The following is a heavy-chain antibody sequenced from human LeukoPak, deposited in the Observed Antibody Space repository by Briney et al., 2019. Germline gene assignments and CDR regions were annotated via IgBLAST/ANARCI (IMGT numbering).Heavy chain of an antibody. Sequence: SETLSLTCTVSGGSIRSGSYYWSWIRQPAGKGLEWIGRVYTSGSTNYNPSLKSRVTISVDTSKNQFSLKLRSVTAADTAVYYCARINCGGDCRGYYYKYYMDVWGKGTTVTISS. CDR3: ARINCGGDCRGYYYKYYMDV. CDR1: GGSIRSGSYY. J-gene: IGHJ6*03. CDR2: VYTSGST. V-gene: IGHV4-61*02. D-gene: IGHD2-21*02.